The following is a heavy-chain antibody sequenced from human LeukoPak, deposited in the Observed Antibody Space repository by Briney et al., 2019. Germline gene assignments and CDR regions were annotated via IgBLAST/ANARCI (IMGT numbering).Heavy chain of an antibody. V-gene: IGHV3-64*04. CDR1: GVTFSSYD. CDR2: ISSDGGNT. J-gene: IGHJ4*02. CDR3: AKGRAIRGAY. D-gene: IGHD2-21*01. Sequence: GSLTLSCSASGVTFSSYDMHWVSQAPGKGLEYVSAISSDGGNTYYADSVKCRVTISRDNSKNTLYLQMDGLRAEDTALYYCAKGRAIRGAYWGLGTLVTVSS.